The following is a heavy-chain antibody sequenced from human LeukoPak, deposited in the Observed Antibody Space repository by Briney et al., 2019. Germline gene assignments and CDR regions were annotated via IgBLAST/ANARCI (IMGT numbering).Heavy chain of an antibody. J-gene: IGHJ4*02. CDR3: TRGLGTSFDY. CDR2: IKQDGSEK. Sequence: GGSLRLSCAASGFTFSIYWMSWVRQAPGKGLEWVANIKQDGSEKYYVDSVRGRFNIIRDNADNSLYLQMDDMRDVDTAVYSCTRGLGTSFDYWGQGVLVTVSS. V-gene: IGHV3-7*01. D-gene: IGHD7-27*01. CDR1: GFTFSIYW.